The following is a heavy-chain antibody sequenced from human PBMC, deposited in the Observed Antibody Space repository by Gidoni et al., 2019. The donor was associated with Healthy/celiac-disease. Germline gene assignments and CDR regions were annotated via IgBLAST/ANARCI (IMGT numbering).Heavy chain of an antibody. V-gene: IGHV4-38-2*02. CDR3: ARDGGFSDTAMVTFFDY. J-gene: IGHJ4*02. Sequence: QVQLQESGPGLVKPSETLSLTCTVSGYSISRGSYWGWIRQPPGKGLEWIGSIYHSGSTYYNPSLKSRVTISVDTSKNQFSLKRSSVTAADTAVYYCARDGGFSDTAMVTFFDYWGQGTLVTVSS. CDR2: IYHSGST. CDR1: GYSISRGSY. D-gene: IGHD5-18*01.